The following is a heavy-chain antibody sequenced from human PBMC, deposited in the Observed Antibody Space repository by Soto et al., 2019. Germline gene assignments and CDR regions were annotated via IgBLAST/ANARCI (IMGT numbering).Heavy chain of an antibody. Sequence: SETLSLTCTVSGGSISSGGYYWSWIRQHPGKGLEWIGYIYYSGSTYYNPSLKSRVTISVDTSKKQFSLKLSSVTAADTAVYYCARRGPLSDNWFDPWGQGTLVTVSS. CDR2: IYYSGST. V-gene: IGHV4-31*03. J-gene: IGHJ5*02. CDR3: ARRGPLSDNWFDP. CDR1: GGSISSGGYY. D-gene: IGHD3-16*01.